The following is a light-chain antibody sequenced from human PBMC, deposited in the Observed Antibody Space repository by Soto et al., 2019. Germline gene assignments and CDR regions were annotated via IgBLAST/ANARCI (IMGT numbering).Light chain of an antibody. CDR2: EVS. Sequence: QSALTQPPSASGSPGQSVTITCSGTSSDVGEENYVSWYQQHPGKVPKLILYEVSKRPSGVPDRFSGSRSGNTASLTVSGLQAEDEADYYCSSCTSNYDLIFGGGTKLTVL. J-gene: IGLJ2*01. V-gene: IGLV2-8*01. CDR1: SSDVGEENY. CDR3: SSCTSNYDLI.